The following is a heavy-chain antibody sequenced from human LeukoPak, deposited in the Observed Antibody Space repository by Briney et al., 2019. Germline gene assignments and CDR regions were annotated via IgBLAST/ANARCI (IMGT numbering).Heavy chain of an antibody. CDR1: GGSFSGYY. Sequence: PSETLSLTCAVYGGSFSGYYWSWIRQPPGKGLEWIGEINHSGSTNYNPSLKSRVTISVDTSKNQFSLKLSSVTAADTAVYYCARGRRANYGRLTNVRYYGMVVWGQGTTVTVSS. V-gene: IGHV4-34*01. CDR2: INHSGST. CDR3: ARGRRANYGRLTNVRYYGMVV. J-gene: IGHJ6*02. D-gene: IGHD4/OR15-4a*01.